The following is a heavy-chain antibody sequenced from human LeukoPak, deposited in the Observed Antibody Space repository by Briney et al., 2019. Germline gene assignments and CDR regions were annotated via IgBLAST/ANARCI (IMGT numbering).Heavy chain of an antibody. CDR1: GGSISSSSYY. Sequence: SETLSLTCTVSGGSISSSSYYWGWIRQPPGKGLGWIGSIYYSGSTYYNPSLKSRVTISVDTSKNQFSLKLSSVTAADTAVYYCARVRAYYYYMDVWGKGTTVTVSS. CDR2: IYYSGST. CDR3: ARVRAYYYYMDV. J-gene: IGHJ6*03. V-gene: IGHV4-39*07.